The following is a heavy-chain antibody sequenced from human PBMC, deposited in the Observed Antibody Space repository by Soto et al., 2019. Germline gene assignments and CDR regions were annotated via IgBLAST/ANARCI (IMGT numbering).Heavy chain of an antibody. J-gene: IGHJ4*02. Sequence: QVQLQESGPGLVKPSQTLSLTCTVSGGSISSGGYYWSWIRQHPGKGLEWIGYIYYSGSTYYNPSLKRRVTISVDTSKNQFSLKLSSVTAADTAVYYCARDADGDYLYYFDYWGQGTLVTVSS. CDR1: GGSISSGGYY. CDR2: IYYSGST. CDR3: ARDADGDYLYYFDY. V-gene: IGHV4-31*03. D-gene: IGHD4-17*01.